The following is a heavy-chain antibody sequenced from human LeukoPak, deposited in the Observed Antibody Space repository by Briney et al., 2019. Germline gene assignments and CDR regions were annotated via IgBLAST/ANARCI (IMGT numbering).Heavy chain of an antibody. J-gene: IGHJ4*02. V-gene: IGHV3-74*01. D-gene: IGHD4/OR15-4a*01. CDR2: INGDGSTT. Sequence: GSLRLSCTTSGFTFSSYSMHWVRQAPGKGLAWVSRINGDGSTTAYADSVKGRFTISRDNAKNTLYLQMNSLRSEDTAILYCARASNNSFDSWGQGTLVTVSS. CDR1: GFTFSSYS. CDR3: ARASNNSFDS.